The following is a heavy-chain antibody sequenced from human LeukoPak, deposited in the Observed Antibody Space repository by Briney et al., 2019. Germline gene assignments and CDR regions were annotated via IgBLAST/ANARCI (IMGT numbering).Heavy chain of an antibody. Sequence: ASVKVSCKASGYTFTGYYMHWVRQAPGQGLEWMGRINPNSGGTNYAQKFQGRVTKTRDTSISTAYMELSRLRSDDTAVYYCARVEVMAGYGDFDYWGQGTLVTVSS. CDR1: GYTFTGYY. CDR3: ARVEVMAGYGDFDY. V-gene: IGHV1-2*06. J-gene: IGHJ4*02. CDR2: INPNSGGT. D-gene: IGHD6-19*01.